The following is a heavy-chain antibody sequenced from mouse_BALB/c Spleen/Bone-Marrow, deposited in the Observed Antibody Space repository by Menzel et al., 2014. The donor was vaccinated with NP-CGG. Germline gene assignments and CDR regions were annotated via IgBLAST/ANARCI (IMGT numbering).Heavy chain of an antibody. CDR1: GFSLTSYG. J-gene: IGHJ4*01. CDR2: IWSDGST. V-gene: IGHV2-6-1*01. Sequence: VKVVESGPGLVAPSQSLSITCTISGFSLTSYGVHWVRQPPGKGLEWLVVIWSDGSTTYNSALKSRLSISKDNSKSQVFLKMNSLQTDDTAMYYCARHSGGNYGCAMDYWGQGTSVTVSS. CDR3: ARHSGGNYGCAMDY. D-gene: IGHD2-1*01.